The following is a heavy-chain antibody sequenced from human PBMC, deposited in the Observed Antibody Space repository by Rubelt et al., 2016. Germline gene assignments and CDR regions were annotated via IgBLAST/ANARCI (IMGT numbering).Heavy chain of an antibody. J-gene: IGHJ4*02. Sequence: QVQLVQSGAEVKKPGASVKVSCKASGYTFTSYGISWVRQAPGQGLEWMGWISAYNGNTNYAHERQGRVTMTTDTATRTADMELRSLRSDDTAVDYCARELMAISDYWGQGTLVTVSS. D-gene: IGHD5-24*01. CDR3: ARELMAISDY. CDR1: GYTFTSYG. V-gene: IGHV1-18*01. CDR2: ISAYNGNT.